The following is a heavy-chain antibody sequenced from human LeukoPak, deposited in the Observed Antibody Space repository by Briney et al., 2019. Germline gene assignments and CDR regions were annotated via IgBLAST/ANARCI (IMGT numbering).Heavy chain of an antibody. D-gene: IGHD3-10*01. CDR3: ARTFGARYYYYGMDV. CDR2: IYYSGST. V-gene: IGHV4-59*08. CDR1: GGSISSYY. J-gene: IGHJ6*02. Sequence: SETLSLTCTVSGGSISSYYWSWIRQPPGKGLEWIGYIYYSGSTNYNPSLKSRVTISVATSKNQFSLKLSSVTAADTAVYYCARTFGARYYYYGMDVWGQGTTVTVSS.